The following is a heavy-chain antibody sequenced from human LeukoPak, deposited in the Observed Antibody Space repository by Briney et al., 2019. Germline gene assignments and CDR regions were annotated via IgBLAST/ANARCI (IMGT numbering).Heavy chain of an antibody. V-gene: IGHV4-34*01. CDR1: GGSFSGYY. CDR2: INHSGST. D-gene: IGHD3-10*01. Sequence: SETLSLTCAVYGGSFSGYYWSWIRQPPGKGLEWIGEINHSGSTNYNPSLKSRVTISVDTSKDQFSLKLSSVTAADTAVYYCARGGGYYYYYMDVWGKGTTVTVSS. J-gene: IGHJ6*03. CDR3: ARGGGYYYYYMDV.